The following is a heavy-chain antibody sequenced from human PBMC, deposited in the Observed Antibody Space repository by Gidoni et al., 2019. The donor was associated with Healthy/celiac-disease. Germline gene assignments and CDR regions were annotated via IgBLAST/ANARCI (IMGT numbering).Heavy chain of an antibody. CDR2: ISGSGGST. D-gene: IGHD2-15*01. CDR1: YA. CDR3: AKGVGVGTNWFDP. J-gene: IGHJ5*02. Sequence: YAMSWVRQAPGKGLEWVSAISGSGGSTYYADSGKGRFTISRDNSKNTLSLQMNSLRAEDTAVYYCAKGVGVGTNWFDPWGQGTLVTVSS. V-gene: IGHV3-23*01.